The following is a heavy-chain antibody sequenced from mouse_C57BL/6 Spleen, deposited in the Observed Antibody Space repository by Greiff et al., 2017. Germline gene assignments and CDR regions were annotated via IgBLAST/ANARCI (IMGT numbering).Heavy chain of an antibody. D-gene: IGHD1-1*01. Sequence: QVQLQQPGAELVRPGTSVKLSCKASGYTFTSYWMHWVKQRPGQGLEWIGVIDPSDSYTNYNQKFKGKATLTVDTSSSTAYMQLSSLTSEDSAVYYCAREDYYGSSYVFDYWGQGTTLTVSS. J-gene: IGHJ2*01. CDR2: IDPSDSYT. V-gene: IGHV1-59*01. CDR1: GYTFTSYW. CDR3: AREDYYGSSYVFDY.